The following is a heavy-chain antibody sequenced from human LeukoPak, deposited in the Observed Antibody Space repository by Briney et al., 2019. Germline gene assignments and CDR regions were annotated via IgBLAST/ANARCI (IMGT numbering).Heavy chain of an antibody. J-gene: IGHJ4*02. CDR2: ISSSGKTT. CDR1: GFTFGNYV. D-gene: IGHD7-27*01. V-gene: IGHV3-48*03. Sequence: GGSLRLSCAASGFTFGNYVMNWVRQAPGKGLEWVSYISSSGKTTHYADSVKGRFTISRDNAKNSLYLQLNSLRVEDTAVYYCARDLGTSAITGYWGQGTLVTVSS. CDR3: ARDLGTSAITGY.